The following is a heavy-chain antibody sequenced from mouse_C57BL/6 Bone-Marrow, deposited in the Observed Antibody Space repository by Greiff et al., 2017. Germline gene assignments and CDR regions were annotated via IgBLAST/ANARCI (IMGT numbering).Heavy chain of an antibody. Sequence: EVKLVESGGDLVKPGGSLKLSCAASGFTFSSYGMSWVRQTPDKRLEWVATISSGGSYTYYPDSVKGRFPISRDNAKTTLYLQMSSLKSENTAMYYCARRFYDGYYDYFDYWGQGTTLTVSS. J-gene: IGHJ2*01. CDR2: ISSGGSYT. CDR3: ARRFYDGYYDYFDY. D-gene: IGHD2-3*01. CDR1: GFTFSSYG. V-gene: IGHV5-6*02.